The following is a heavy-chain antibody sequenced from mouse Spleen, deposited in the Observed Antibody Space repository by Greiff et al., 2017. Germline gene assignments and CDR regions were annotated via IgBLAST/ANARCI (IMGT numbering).Heavy chain of an antibody. D-gene: IGHD2-5*01. CDR1: GYTFTSYW. Sequence: QVQLQQPGAELVMPGASVKLSCKASGYTFTSYWMHWVKQRPGQGLEWIGEIDPSDSYTNYNQKFKGKATLTVDKSSSTAYMQLSSLTSEDSAVYYCARGDSNYAYWGQGTLVTVSA. CDR3: ARGDSNYAY. CDR2: IDPSDSYT. V-gene: IGHV1-69*01. J-gene: IGHJ3*01.